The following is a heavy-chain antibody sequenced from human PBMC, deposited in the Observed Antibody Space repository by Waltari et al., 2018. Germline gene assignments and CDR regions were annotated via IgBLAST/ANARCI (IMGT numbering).Heavy chain of an antibody. CDR1: GGSISSGGYY. V-gene: IGHV4-31*03. J-gene: IGHJ6*02. CDR2: IYHSGST. CDR3: ASSGPGSYYYYGMDV. D-gene: IGHD6-25*01. Sequence: QVQLQESGPGLVKPSQTLSLTCTVSGGSISSGGYYWSWLRPPPGKGLEWIGYIYHSGSTYYNPSLKSRVTISVDRSKNQFSLKLSSVTAADTAVYYRASSGPGSYYYYGMDVWGQGTTVTVSS.